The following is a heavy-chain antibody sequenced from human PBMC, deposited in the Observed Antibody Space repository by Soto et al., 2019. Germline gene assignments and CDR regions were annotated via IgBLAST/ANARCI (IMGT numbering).Heavy chain of an antibody. D-gene: IGHD1-26*01. CDR3: ARVGHITNGGMAV. CDR1: GGTFSSYP. J-gene: IGHJ6*02. V-gene: IGHV1-69*01. Sequence: QVQLVQSGAEVKKPGSSVKVSCGASGGTFSSYPLNWVLQAPGHGLEWMGGIIPFFGTSNYAQKFQGRVTITADESTSTAYMELRSLRSEDTAVYYCARVGHITNGGMAVWGQGTKVTVSS. CDR2: IIPFFGTS.